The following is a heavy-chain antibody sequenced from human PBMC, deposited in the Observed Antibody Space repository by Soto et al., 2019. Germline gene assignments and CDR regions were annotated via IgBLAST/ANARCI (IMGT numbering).Heavy chain of an antibody. J-gene: IGHJ6*02. CDR1: GGSINSYF. CDR2: IYHSGST. CDR3: ARGEYSSGWYTVGYYGMDV. Sequence: SETLSLTCTVSGGSINSYFWSWIRQSPGKGLEWIGEIYHSGSTNYNPSLKSRVTISVDTSKNQFSLKLSSVTAADTAVYYCARGEYSSGWYTVGYYGMDVWGQGTTVTVSS. V-gene: IGHV4-59*01. D-gene: IGHD6-19*01.